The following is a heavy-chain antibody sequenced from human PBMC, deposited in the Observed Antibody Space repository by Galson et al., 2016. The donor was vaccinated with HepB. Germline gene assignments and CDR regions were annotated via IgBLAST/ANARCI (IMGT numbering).Heavy chain of an antibody. D-gene: IGHD5-18*01. CDR3: ARARSQLWSHFDY. CDR1: GDSISDYY. CDR2: ISYSGST. J-gene: IGHJ4*02. Sequence: ETLSLTCTVSGDSISDYYWSWIRQSPGKGLEWIGYISYSGSTHSSPSLRSRVTISGDTSQNLFPLNLSSVTAADTAVYYCARARSQLWSHFDYWGQGILVT. V-gene: IGHV4-59*01.